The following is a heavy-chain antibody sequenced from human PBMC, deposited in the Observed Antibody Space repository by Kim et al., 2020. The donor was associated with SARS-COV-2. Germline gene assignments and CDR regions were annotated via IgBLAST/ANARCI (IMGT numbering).Heavy chain of an antibody. CDR1: GDSISNYY. CDR2: IHSTGST. J-gene: IGHJ5*02. CDR3: ARGLFSGSQNWFDP. V-gene: IGHV4-4*07. D-gene: IGHD1-26*01. Sequence: SETLSLTCTVSGDSISNYYWSWIRQPAGKGLEWIGRIHSTGSTNYNASLKSRVTMSVDTSKNQFSLRLSSVTAADTALYYCARGLFSGSQNWFDPWGQGTLVTVSA.